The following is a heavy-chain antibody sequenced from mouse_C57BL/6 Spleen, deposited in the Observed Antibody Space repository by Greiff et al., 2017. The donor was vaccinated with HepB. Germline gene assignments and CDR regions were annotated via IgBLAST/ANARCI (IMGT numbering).Heavy chain of an antibody. J-gene: IGHJ1*03. Sequence: QQSCKASGYTFTSYWMHWVKQRSGRGLEWIGRIDPASGGTKYNEKFKSKATLTVDKPSSTAYMQLSILTSEDSAVYYCAREWPDGYFDVWGTGTTVTVSS. V-gene: IGHV1-72*01. CDR3: AREWPDGYFDV. CDR2: IDPASGGT. CDR1: GYTFTSYW.